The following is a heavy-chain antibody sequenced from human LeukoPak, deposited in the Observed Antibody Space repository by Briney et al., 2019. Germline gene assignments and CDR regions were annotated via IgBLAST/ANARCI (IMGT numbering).Heavy chain of an antibody. J-gene: IGHJ3*02. CDR3: ARDSQPIFTMDREVSTSDAFDI. CDR1: GFTFSNYE. V-gene: IGHV3-48*03. Sequence: PGGSLRLSCAASGFTFSNYEINWVRQAPGKGLKWVSYISGSGSTIYYADSVKGRFTISRDNAKNLLYLQMNSLRAEDTAVYYCARDSQPIFTMDREVSTSDAFDIWARGQWSPSL. CDR2: ISGSGSTI. D-gene: IGHD3-10*01.